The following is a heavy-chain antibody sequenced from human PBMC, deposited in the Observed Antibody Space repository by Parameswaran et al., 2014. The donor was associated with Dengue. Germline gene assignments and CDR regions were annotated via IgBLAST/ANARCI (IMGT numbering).Heavy chain of an antibody. CDR3: ARGDTMIVVVFDY. D-gene: IGHD3-22*01. CDR2: IYYSGST. Sequence: WIRQPPGKGLEWIGSIYYSGSTYYNPSLKSRVTISVDTSKNQFSLKLSSVTAADTAVYYCARGDTMIVVVFDYWGQGTLVTVSS. J-gene: IGHJ4*02. V-gene: IGHV4-39*01.